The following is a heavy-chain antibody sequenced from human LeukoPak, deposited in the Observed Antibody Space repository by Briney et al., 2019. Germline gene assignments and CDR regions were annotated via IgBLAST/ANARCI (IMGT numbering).Heavy chain of an antibody. CDR3: ARDVGGIGYCSSTSCYAFDY. D-gene: IGHD2-2*01. J-gene: IGHJ4*02. CDR2: ISYDGSNK. CDR1: GFTFSSYA. Sequence: PGGSLRLSCAASGFTFSSYAMHWVRQAPGKGLEWVAVISYDGSNKYYADSVKGRFTISRDNSKNTLYLQMNSLRAEDTAVYYCARDVGGIGYCSSTSCYAFDYWGQGTLVTVSS. V-gene: IGHV3-30-3*01.